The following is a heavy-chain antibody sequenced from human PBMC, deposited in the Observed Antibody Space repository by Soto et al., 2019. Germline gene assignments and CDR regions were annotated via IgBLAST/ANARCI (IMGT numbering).Heavy chain of an antibody. Sequence: SETLSLTCAVYGGSFSGYYWSWIRQPPGKGLEWIGEINHSGSTNYNPSLKSRVTISVDTSKNQFSLKLSSVTAADTAVYYCARGNYDILTGSDVYYYYYYGMDVWGQGTTVTVS. V-gene: IGHV4-34*01. CDR2: INHSGST. CDR3: ARGNYDILTGSDVYYYYYYGMDV. J-gene: IGHJ6*02. CDR1: GGSFSGYY. D-gene: IGHD3-9*01.